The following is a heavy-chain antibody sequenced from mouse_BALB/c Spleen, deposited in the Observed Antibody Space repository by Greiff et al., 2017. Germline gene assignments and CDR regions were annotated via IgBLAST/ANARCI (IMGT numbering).Heavy chain of an antibody. CDR2: INPSTGYT. V-gene: IGHV1-7*01. Sequence: QVHVKQSGAELAKPGASVKMSCKASGYTFTSYWMHWVKQRPGQGLEWIGYINPSTGYTEYNQKFKDKATLTADKSSSTAYMQLSSLTSEDSAVYYCARNLVITTVVPYYWGQGTTLTVSS. CDR1: GYTFTSYW. J-gene: IGHJ2*01. D-gene: IGHD1-1*01. CDR3: ARNLVITTVVPYY.